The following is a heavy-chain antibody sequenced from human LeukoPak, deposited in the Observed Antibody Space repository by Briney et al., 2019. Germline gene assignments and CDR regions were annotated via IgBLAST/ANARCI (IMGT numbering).Heavy chain of an antibody. CDR3: ARRASRTIVVVPAAFDY. CDR2: INHSGST. D-gene: IGHD2-2*01. J-gene: IGHJ4*02. CDR1: GGSFSGYY. V-gene: IGHV4-34*01. Sequence: SGTLSLTCAVYGGSFSGYYWSWIRQPPGKGLEWIGEINHSGSTNYNPSLKSRVTISVDTSKNQFSLKLSSVTAADTAVYYCARRASRTIVVVPAAFDYWGQGTLVTVSS.